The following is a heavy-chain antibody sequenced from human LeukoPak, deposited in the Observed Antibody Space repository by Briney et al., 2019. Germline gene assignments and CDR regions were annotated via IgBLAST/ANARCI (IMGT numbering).Heavy chain of an antibody. Sequence: PGGSLRLSCAASGFTFSSYSMNWVRQAPGKGLEWVLSISSSSSYIYYADSVKGRFTISRDNAKNSLYLQMNSLRAEDTAVYYCARASDYDYVWGSYRYYDWFDPWGQGTLVTVSS. V-gene: IGHV3-21*01. D-gene: IGHD3-16*02. CDR3: ARASDYDYVWGSYRYYDWFDP. CDR1: GFTFSSYS. CDR2: ISSSSSYI. J-gene: IGHJ5*02.